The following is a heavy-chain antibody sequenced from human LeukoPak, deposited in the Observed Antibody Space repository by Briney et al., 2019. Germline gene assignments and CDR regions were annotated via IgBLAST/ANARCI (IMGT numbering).Heavy chain of an antibody. J-gene: IGHJ6*03. Sequence: ASVKVSCRASGYTFNVYYIHWVRQAPGQGREWMGWINPKNGGTKLAQRFQGRVILTRDTSINKAYMELSSLTSDDTAIYFCARDPSHYYYTDVWGKGTTVTVSS. CDR3: ARDPSHYYYTDV. CDR1: GYTFNVYY. CDR2: INPKNGGT. V-gene: IGHV1-2*02.